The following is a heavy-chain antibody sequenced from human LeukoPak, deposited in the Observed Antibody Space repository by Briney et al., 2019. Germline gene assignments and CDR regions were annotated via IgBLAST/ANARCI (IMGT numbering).Heavy chain of an antibody. J-gene: IGHJ4*02. Sequence: GGSLRLSCAASGFTFRSYEMNWVRQAPGKGLEWISYISSSASTIYYADSVKGRFTISRDNAKNSLFLQMNSLRAEDTAVYYCARVWFGELFDYWGQGTLVTVSS. CDR2: ISSSASTI. D-gene: IGHD3-10*01. CDR3: ARVWFGELFDY. CDR1: GFTFRSYE. V-gene: IGHV3-48*03.